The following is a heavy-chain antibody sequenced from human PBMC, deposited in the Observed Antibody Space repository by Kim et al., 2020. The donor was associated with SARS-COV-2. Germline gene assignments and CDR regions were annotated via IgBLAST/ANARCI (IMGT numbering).Heavy chain of an antibody. CDR2: T. D-gene: IGHD5-18*01. V-gene: IGHV4-59*01. Sequence: TNYNPSLKSRVTISVDTSKNQFSLKLSSVTAADTAVYYCYTAMARGDFDYWGQGTLVTVSS. CDR3: YTAMARGDFDY. J-gene: IGHJ4*02.